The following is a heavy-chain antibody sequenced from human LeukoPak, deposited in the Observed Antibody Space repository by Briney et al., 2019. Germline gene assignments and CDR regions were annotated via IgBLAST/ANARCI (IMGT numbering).Heavy chain of an antibody. D-gene: IGHD1-26*01. CDR1: GGSISSSSHC. CDR2: IYYSGST. V-gene: IGHV4-39*01. CDR3: ARQKSGSYGLFDY. Sequence: SETLSLTCTVSGGSISSSSHCWGWIRQPPGKGLEWIGSIYYSGSTYYNPSLKSRVTISVDTSKNQFSLKLSSVTAADTSVYYCARQKSGSYGLFDYWGQGTLVTVSS. J-gene: IGHJ4*02.